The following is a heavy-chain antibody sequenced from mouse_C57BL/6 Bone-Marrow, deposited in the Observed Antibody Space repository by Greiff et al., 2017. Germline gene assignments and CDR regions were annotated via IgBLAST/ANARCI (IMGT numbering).Heavy chain of an antibody. CDR3: AGGGLACYAMDY. D-gene: IGHD6-1*01. CDR2: IYPSDGET. Sequence: QVQLQQPGAELVRPGSSVKLSCKASGYTFTSYWMDWVKQRPGQGLEWIGNIYPSDGETHYNQKFKDKATLTVDKSSSTAYMQLSSLSSEGSAVYYCAGGGLACYAMDYWGQGTSVTVSS. J-gene: IGHJ4*01. V-gene: IGHV1-61*01. CDR1: GYTFTSYW.